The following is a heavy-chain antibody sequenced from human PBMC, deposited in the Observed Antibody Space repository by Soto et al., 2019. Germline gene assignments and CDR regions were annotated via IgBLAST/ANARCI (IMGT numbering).Heavy chain of an antibody. CDR1: GDSITSYW. Sequence: PLELMKNSCRVAGDSITSYWIGWLSKMPGKGLEWMGIIYPGDSDTRCSPSFQGQVTISADKSISTAYLQWSSLKASDTAMYYCARLGENYDYIWGSFRAWQGEASASVAWLAPWGHGTLVPVSS. CDR3: ARLGENYDYIWGSFRAWQGEASASVAWLAP. D-gene: IGHD3-16*02. CDR2: IYPGDSDT. V-gene: IGHV5-51*01. J-gene: IGHJ5*02.